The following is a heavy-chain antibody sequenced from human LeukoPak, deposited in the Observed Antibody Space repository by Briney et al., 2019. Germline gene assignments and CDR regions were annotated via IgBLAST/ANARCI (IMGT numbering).Heavy chain of an antibody. J-gene: IGHJ4*02. D-gene: IGHD6-6*01. CDR2: IDSDGIGT. CDR1: GFTFSSYW. CDR3: VRGSSSGHYFDS. V-gene: IGHV3-74*01. Sequence: GGSLRLSCAASGFTFSSYWMHWVRQAPGEELVWVSRIDSDGIGTVYADSVRGRFTISRDNAKNTLYLLMNSLRVEDTTVYYCVRGSSSGHYFDSWGQGTLVTVSS.